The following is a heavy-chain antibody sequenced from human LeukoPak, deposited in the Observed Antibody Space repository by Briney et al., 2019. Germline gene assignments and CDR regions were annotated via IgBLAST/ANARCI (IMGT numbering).Heavy chain of an antibody. CDR1: GFTVSSNY. J-gene: IGHJ6*02. D-gene: IGHD4-11*01. CDR2: IYSGGST. V-gene: IGHV3-53*01. Sequence: PGGSLRLSCAASGFTVSSNYMSWVRQAPGKGLEWVSVIYSGGSTYYADSVKGRFTISRDNSKNTLYLQMNSLRAEDTAVYYCARTPYSNYAPYYYYGMDVWGQGTTVTVSS. CDR3: ARTPYSNYAPYYYYGMDV.